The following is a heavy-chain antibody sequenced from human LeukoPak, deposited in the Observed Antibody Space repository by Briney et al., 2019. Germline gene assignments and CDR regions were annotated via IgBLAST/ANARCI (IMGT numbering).Heavy chain of an antibody. CDR2: MYFSGTT. Sequence: KPSETLSLTCAVYGGSFSGHYWSWIRQPPGKGLEWIGYMYFSGTTNYNPSLKSRLTISVDTSRNQFSLKLNSVTAADTAVCYCARGQYSSGFHFYYMDVWGKGTTVTVSS. CDR3: ARGQYSSGFHFYYMDV. V-gene: IGHV4-59*11. D-gene: IGHD5-18*01. CDR1: GGSFSGHY. J-gene: IGHJ6*03.